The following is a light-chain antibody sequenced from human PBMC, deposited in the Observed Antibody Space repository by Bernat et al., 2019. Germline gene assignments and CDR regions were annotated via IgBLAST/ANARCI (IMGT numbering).Light chain of an antibody. J-gene: IGLJ1*01. CDR1: SLRSYY. CDR2: GKN. V-gene: IGLV3-19*01. CDR3: NSRDISDNHLYV. Sequence: SSELTQDPAVSVALGQTVRITCQGYSLRSYYASWYQQKAGQAPVLVIYGKNNRPSGIPDRFSGSSSGNTASLTITGAQAEDEADYYCNSRDISDNHLYVFGTGTKVTVL.